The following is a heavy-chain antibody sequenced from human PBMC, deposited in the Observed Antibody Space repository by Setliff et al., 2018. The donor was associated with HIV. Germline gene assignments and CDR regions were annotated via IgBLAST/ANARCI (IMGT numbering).Heavy chain of an antibody. J-gene: IGHJ3*02. V-gene: IGHV3-23*01. CDR2: ISAGGGST. CDR3: AKDQAVVAPRYDAFDI. D-gene: IGHD2-15*01. Sequence: GGSLRLSCSASGFTFSTYAMSWVRQAPGKGLAWVSAISAGGGSTYYAYSVKGRFTISRDNSKNTLYLQMNSLRAEDTAVYYCAKDQAVVAPRYDAFDIWGQGTMVTVSS. CDR1: GFTFSTYA.